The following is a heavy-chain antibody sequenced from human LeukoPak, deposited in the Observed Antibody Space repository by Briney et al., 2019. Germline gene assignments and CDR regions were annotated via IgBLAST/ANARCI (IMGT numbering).Heavy chain of an antibody. CDR1: GFTFDDYT. V-gene: IGHV3-43*01. CDR2: ISWDGGST. CDR3: AKGAMASYYYYYMDV. D-gene: IGHD5-18*01. Sequence: GGSLRLSCAASGFTFDDYTMHWVRQAPGKGLEWVSLISWDGGSTYYADSVKGRFTISRDNSKNSLYLQMNSLRTEDTALYYCAKGAMASYYYYYMDVWGKGTTVTVSS. J-gene: IGHJ6*03.